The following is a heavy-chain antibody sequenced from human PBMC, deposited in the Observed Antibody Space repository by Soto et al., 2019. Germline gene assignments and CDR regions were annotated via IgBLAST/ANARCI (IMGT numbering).Heavy chain of an antibody. V-gene: IGHV5-51*01. J-gene: IGHJ4*02. CDR2: IYPGDSDT. Sequence: GESLKISCKGSGYSFTSYWIGWVRQMPGKGLEWMGIIYPGDSDTRYSPSFQGQVTISADKSISTAYLQWSSLKASDTAMYYCARLGLSGLGVLLWFGELSLWGQGTLVTVSS. CDR3: ARLGLSGLGVLLWFGELSL. CDR1: GYSFTSYW. D-gene: IGHD3-10*01.